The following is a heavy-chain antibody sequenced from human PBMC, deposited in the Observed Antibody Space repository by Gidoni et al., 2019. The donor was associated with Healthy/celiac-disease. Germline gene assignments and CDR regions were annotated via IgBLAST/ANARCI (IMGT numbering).Heavy chain of an antibody. CDR3: ARGSITDNFDY. V-gene: IGHV4-39*01. D-gene: IGHD1-20*01. CDR2: IYYSGST. CDR1: GGSIRSSSYY. Sequence: HLQLQESGPGLVKPSETLSLTCTVSGGSIRSSSYYWGWIRQPPGKGLEWIGSIYYSGSTYYNPSLKSRVTISVDTSKNQFSLKLSSVTAADTAVYYCARGSITDNFDYWGQGTLVTVSS. J-gene: IGHJ4*02.